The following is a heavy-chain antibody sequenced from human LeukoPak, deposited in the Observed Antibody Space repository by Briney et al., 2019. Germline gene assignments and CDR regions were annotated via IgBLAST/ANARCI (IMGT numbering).Heavy chain of an antibody. CDR2: ISGSGGST. CDR1: GFTFSSYG. J-gene: IGHJ4*02. CDR3: AKDVNMTDYFDY. V-gene: IGHV3-23*01. Sequence: GGSLRLSCAASGFTFSSYGMHWVRQAPGKGLEWVSAISGSGGSTYYADSVKGRFTISRDNSKNTLYLQMNSLRAEDTAVYYCAKDVNMTDYFDYWGQGTLVTVSS. D-gene: IGHD2/OR15-2a*01.